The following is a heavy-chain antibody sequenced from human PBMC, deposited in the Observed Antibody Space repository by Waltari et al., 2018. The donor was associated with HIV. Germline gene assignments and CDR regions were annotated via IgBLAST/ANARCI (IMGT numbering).Heavy chain of an antibody. CDR1: GGSISSSSYY. D-gene: IGHD3-22*01. Sequence: QLQLQESGPGLVKPSETLSLTCTVSGGSISSSSYYWGWIRQPPGKGLEWIGSIYYSGSTYYNPSLKSRVTISVDTSKNQFSLKLSSVTAADTAVYYCARRGYYEGIYEPVDYWGQGTLVTVSS. CDR2: IYYSGST. CDR3: ARRGYYEGIYEPVDY. V-gene: IGHV4-39*07. J-gene: IGHJ4*02.